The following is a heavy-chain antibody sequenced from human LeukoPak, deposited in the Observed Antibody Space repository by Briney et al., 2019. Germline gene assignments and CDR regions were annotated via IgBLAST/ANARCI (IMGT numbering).Heavy chain of an antibody. CDR1: GYTFTSYG. J-gene: IGHJ6*02. V-gene: IGHV1-18*01. D-gene: IGHD3-22*01. CDR3: ARDGGSITMIVVVTYGMDV. Sequence: GASVKVSCKASGYTFTSYGISWVRQAPGQGLEWMGWISAYNGNTNYAQKLQGRVTMTTDTSTSTAYMELRSLGSDDTAVYYCARDGGSITMIVVVTYGMDVWGQGTTVTVSS. CDR2: ISAYNGNT.